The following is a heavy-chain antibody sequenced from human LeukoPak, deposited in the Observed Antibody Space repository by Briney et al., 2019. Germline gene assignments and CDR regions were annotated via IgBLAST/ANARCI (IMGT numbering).Heavy chain of an antibody. CDR2: INHSGST. V-gene: IGHV4-34*01. J-gene: IGHJ5*02. D-gene: IGHD6-13*01. Sequence: SETLSLTCAVYGGSFSGYYWSWIRQPPGKGLEWIGEINHSGSTYCNPSLKSRVTISVDTSKNQFSLKLSSVTAADTAVYYCAREGPIAAAGTQYNWFDPWGQGTLVTVSS. CDR1: GGSFSGYY. CDR3: AREGPIAAAGTQYNWFDP.